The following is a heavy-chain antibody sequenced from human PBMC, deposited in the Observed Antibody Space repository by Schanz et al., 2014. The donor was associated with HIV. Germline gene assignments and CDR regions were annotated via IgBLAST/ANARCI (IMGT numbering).Heavy chain of an antibody. J-gene: IGHJ4*02. Sequence: EVQLLDSGGGLVQPGGSLRLSCEASGFTFSSYAMNWIRQAPGKGLEWVSSISGRSNQIYYAHSMRDRFIVSRDNAKNSVFLQLSSLRAEDTAVYFCARDGCNSISRKDFYFDLWGRGTLVTVSS. CDR2: ISGRSNQI. CDR3: ARDGCNSISRKDFYFDL. V-gene: IGHV3-21*01. D-gene: IGHD2-15*01. CDR1: GFTFSSYA.